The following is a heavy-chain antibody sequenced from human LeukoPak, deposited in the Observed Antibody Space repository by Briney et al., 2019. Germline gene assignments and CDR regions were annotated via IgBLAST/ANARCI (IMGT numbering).Heavy chain of an antibody. J-gene: IGHJ6*03. CDR2: ISGGSTYI. CDR3: ARESGIMVGDYYYYYMDV. Sequence: PWGSLSLSCTASGFAFSTYVMNWLRQAPGKGLEWFSIISGGSTYIYYIDTVKGRFTISRDNAKNYLYLQMESLSAEDTAVYYCARESGIMVGDYYYYYMDVWGIGTTVTVSS. CDR1: GFAFSTYV. V-gene: IGHV3-21*01. D-gene: IGHD1-26*01.